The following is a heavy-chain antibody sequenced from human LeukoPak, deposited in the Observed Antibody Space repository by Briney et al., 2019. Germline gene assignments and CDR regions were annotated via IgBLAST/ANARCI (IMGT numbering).Heavy chain of an antibody. CDR3: ARHLSGTTMAHYFDF. CDR1: GGSISSSSYY. Sequence: SETLSLTCTVSGGSISSSSYYWGWIRQPPGKGLEWIGSIYCSGSTYYNPSLKSRVTISVDTSKNQFSLKLSSVTAADSAVYYCARHLSGTTMAHYFDFWGQGTLVTVSS. CDR2: IYCSGST. D-gene: IGHD5-18*01. V-gene: IGHV4-39*01. J-gene: IGHJ4*02.